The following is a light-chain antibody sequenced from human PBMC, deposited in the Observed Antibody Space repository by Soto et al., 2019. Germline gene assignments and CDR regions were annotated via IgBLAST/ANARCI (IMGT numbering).Light chain of an antibody. CDR1: QSVRSSY. CDR3: QQYGSSPLT. J-gene: IGKJ4*01. CDR2: GAA. V-gene: IGKV3-20*01. Sequence: EIVLTQSPGTLSLSPGETATLSCRASQSVRSSYLAWYQQKFGQAPRLLMYGAANRATGITDRFRGSGSGTDFTLTISRLEPEAFALYYCQQYGSSPLTFGVGPKVEI.